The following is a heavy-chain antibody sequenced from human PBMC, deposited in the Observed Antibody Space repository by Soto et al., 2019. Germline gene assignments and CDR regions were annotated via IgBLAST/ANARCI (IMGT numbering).Heavy chain of an antibody. Sequence: SVKVSCKASGGTFSSYAFSWVRQAPGQGLEWMGGIIPIFGTANYAQKFQGRVTITADESTSTAYMELSSLRSEDTAVYYCARGSSTVTFTDDFDYWGQGTLVTVSS. V-gene: IGHV1-69*13. D-gene: IGHD4-17*01. J-gene: IGHJ4*02. CDR3: ARGSSTVTFTDDFDY. CDR2: IIPIFGTA. CDR1: GGTFSSYA.